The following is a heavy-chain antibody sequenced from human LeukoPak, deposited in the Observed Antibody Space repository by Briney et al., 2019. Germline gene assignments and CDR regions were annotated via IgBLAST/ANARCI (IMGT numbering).Heavy chain of an antibody. CDR2: IDGDNGKT. J-gene: IGHJ4*02. Sequence: ASVKVSCKASGYSFTHYCLHWVRQAPGQRLEWMGCIDGDNGKTQYSQKFLGRLTITRDTSANTAYIEVSSLRSEGTAVYFCVRGGPNPSGWLLDNWGQGTLVTVSS. CDR1: GYSFTHYC. CDR3: VRGGPNPSGWLLDN. V-gene: IGHV1-3*01. D-gene: IGHD6-19*01.